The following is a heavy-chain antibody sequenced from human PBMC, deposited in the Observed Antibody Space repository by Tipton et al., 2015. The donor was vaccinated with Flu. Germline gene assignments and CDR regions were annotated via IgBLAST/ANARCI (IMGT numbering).Heavy chain of an antibody. Sequence: SLRLSCAASGFTFSDYWMDWVRQAPGKGLEWVSYISNSDTTIYYADSVKGRFTISRDNAKNSLYLQMYSLRADDTGVYYCARVWGYSYYFDYWGQGTLVTVSS. CDR3: ARVWGYSYYFDY. D-gene: IGHD3-16*01. CDR1: GFTFSDYW. CDR2: ISNSDTTI. V-gene: IGHV3-48*03. J-gene: IGHJ4*02.